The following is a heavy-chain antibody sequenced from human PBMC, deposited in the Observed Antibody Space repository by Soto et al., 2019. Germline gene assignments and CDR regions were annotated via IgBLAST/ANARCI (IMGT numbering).Heavy chain of an antibody. D-gene: IGHD4-17*01. CDR1: GYTFTSYG. CDR2: ISAYNGNT. Sequence: QVQLVQSGAEVKKPGASVKVSCKASGYTFTSYGISWVRQAPGQGLEWMGWISAYNGNTNYAQKLQGRDTMTTDTSTSTANMELRSLRSDDTAVYYCARPTYGGNHYYYYGMDVWGQGTTVTVSS. V-gene: IGHV1-18*01. CDR3: ARPTYGGNHYYYYGMDV. J-gene: IGHJ6*02.